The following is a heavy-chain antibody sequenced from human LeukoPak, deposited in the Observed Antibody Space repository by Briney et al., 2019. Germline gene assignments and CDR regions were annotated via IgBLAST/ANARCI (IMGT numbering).Heavy chain of an antibody. V-gene: IGHV3-7*01. CDR1: GFTFSSYW. CDR2: IKQDGSEK. Sequence: GGSLRLSCAASGFTFSSYWMSWVRQAPGKGLEWVANIKQDGSEKYYVDSVKGRFTISRDNAKNSLYLQMNSLRAEDTAVYYCSRTRDRGGYYFDYWGQGTLVTVSS. J-gene: IGHJ4*02. D-gene: IGHD3-22*01. CDR3: SRTRDRGGYYFDY.